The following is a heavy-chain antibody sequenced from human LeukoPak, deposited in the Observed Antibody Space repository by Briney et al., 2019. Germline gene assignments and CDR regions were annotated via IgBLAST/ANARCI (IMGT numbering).Heavy chain of an antibody. V-gene: IGHV3-48*03. D-gene: IGHD3-22*01. CDR2: ISSSGSTI. Sequence: GGSLRLSCAASGFTFSSYEMNWVRQAPGKGLEWVSYISSSGSTIYYADSVKGRSTISRDNAKNSLYLQMNSLRAEDTAVYYCARGNYYDSSGFFDYWGQGTLVTVSS. CDR3: ARGNYYDSSGFFDY. CDR1: GFTFSSYE. J-gene: IGHJ4*02.